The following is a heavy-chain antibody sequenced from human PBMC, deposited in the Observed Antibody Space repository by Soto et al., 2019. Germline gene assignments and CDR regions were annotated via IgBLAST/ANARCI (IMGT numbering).Heavy chain of an antibody. V-gene: IGHV4-31*03. D-gene: IGHD1-7*01. CDR3: ARDQGLTGITGRMDV. J-gene: IGHJ6*02. CDR1: GGSISRAGYF. Sequence: TLSLTCTLSGGSISRAGYFWGWVRQGPEKGLEWVGSIYYSGSTYYNPSLQSRVTISVDTSKNQFSLKLSSVTAADTAVYYCARDQGLTGITGRMDVWGQAITVT. CDR2: IYYSGST.